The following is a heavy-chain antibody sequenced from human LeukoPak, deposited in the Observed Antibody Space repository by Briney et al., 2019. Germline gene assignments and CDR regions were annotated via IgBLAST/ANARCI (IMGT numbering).Heavy chain of an antibody. Sequence: GGSLRLTCAASGFTFSSYAMSWVRQAPGKGLEWVSAISGSGGSTYYADSVKGRFTISRDNSKNTLYLQMNSLRAEDTAVYYCAKDQEPYDTSEGIWGQGTMVTVSS. CDR1: GFTFSSYA. CDR2: ISGSGGST. D-gene: IGHD3-22*01. V-gene: IGHV3-23*01. J-gene: IGHJ3*02. CDR3: AKDQEPYDTSEGI.